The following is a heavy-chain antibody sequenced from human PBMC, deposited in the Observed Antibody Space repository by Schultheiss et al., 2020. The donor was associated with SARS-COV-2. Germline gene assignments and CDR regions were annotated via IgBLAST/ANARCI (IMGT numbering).Heavy chain of an antibody. CDR3: ARDRRITIFGVVSSQGMDV. J-gene: IGHJ6*02. D-gene: IGHD3-3*01. V-gene: IGHV3-66*01. CDR1: GFTVSSNY. Sequence: GGSLRLSCAASGFTVSSNYMSWVRQAPGKGLEWVSVIYSGGSTYYADSVKGRFTISRDNSKNTLYLQMNSLRAEDTAVYYCARDRRITIFGVVSSQGMDVWGQGTTVTVSS. CDR2: IYSGGST.